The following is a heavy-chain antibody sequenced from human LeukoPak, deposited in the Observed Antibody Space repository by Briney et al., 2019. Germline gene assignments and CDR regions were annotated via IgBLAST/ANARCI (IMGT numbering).Heavy chain of an antibody. J-gene: IGHJ6*03. CDR3: AREDIVVAPGGYYYMDV. CDR1: GYTFTGYY. D-gene: IGHD2-15*01. CDR2: INPNSGGT. Sequence: ASVKVSCKASGYTFTGYYMHWVRQAPGQGLEWMGWINPNSGGTNYAQKFQGRVTMTRDTSISTAYMELSRLRSDDTAVYYCAREDIVVAPGGYYYMDVWGKGTTVTVSS. V-gene: IGHV1-2*02.